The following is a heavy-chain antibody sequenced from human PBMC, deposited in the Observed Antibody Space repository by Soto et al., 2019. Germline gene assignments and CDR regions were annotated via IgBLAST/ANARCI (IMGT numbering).Heavy chain of an antibody. CDR3: VKGSGFCSSTSCYPHGMDV. CDR2: ISSNGGST. D-gene: IGHD2-2*01. Sequence: GGSLRLSCSASGFTFSSYAMHWVRQAPGKGLEYVSAISSNGGSTYYADSVKGRFTISRDNSKNTLYLQMSSLRAEDTTVYYCVKGSGFCSSTSCYPHGMDVWGQGTTVTVS. V-gene: IGHV3-64D*06. CDR1: GFTFSSYA. J-gene: IGHJ6*02.